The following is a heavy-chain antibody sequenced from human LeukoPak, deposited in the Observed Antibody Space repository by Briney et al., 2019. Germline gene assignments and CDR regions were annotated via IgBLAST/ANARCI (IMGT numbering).Heavy chain of an antibody. CDR1: GFMFADYA. Sequence: PGGSLRLSCAASGFMFADYAMHWVRQAPGKGLEWVAGITWNSGNVGYADSVNGRFTISRDNAKNSLYLQMNSLRAEDTAVYYCARGLKYFQHWGQGTLVTVSS. CDR3: ARGLKYFQH. J-gene: IGHJ1*01. CDR2: ITWNSGNV. V-gene: IGHV3-9*01. D-gene: IGHD3-16*01.